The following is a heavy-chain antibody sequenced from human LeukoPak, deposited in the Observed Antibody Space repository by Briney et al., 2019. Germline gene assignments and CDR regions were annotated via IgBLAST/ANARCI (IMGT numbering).Heavy chain of an antibody. V-gene: IGHV3-64D*06. D-gene: IGHD4-17*01. J-gene: IGHJ4*02. CDR3: VRVNDYSDRNLYYFGY. CDR1: GFIFSNYG. CDR2: ISSDGDNT. Sequence: QPGGSLRLSCSASGFIFSNYGMYWVRQAPGKGLEFVSAISSDGDNTFYADSVKGRFTISRDNSKNTLYLQTSSLRGEDTAVYYCVRVNDYSDRNLYYFGYWGQGTLVTVSS.